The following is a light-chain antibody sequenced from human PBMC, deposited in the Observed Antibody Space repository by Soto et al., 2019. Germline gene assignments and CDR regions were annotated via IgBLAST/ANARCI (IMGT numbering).Light chain of an antibody. CDR1: QSVLYSSNNKYY. V-gene: IGKV4-1*01. CDR2: WAA. Sequence: DIVLTQSPDSLAVSLVERATISCKSSQSVLYSSNNKYYLNWDQHTPGQPPNLLIYWAATREAGVPDRFSGSWSRTDSTLTSSRLQAEDVAIYYCQQYYNIPHTFGQGTKLQIK. CDR3: QQYYNIPHT. J-gene: IGKJ2*01.